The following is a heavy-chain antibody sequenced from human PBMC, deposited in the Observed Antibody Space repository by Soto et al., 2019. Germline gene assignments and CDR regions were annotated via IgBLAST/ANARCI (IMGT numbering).Heavy chain of an antibody. CDR2: IYYSGTT. Sequence: SEMLSLTCTVCGGSISSSSYYWCWLRQPPGKGLEWIGSIYYSGTTYYNPSLKSRVTLSVDTSENQFSLKLSSVTAADTAIYYCARHVSLTGSYSVWGQGTLVTVSS. CDR1: GGSISSSSYY. D-gene: IGHD1-26*01. J-gene: IGHJ4*02. CDR3: ARHVSLTGSYSV. V-gene: IGHV4-39*01.